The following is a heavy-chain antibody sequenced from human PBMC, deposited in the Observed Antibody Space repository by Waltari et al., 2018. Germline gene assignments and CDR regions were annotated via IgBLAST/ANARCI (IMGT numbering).Heavy chain of an antibody. CDR3: ARKGGSGHSRKPYDAFDI. V-gene: IGHV1-2*06. CDR2: INPNSGGT. D-gene: IGHD6-19*01. Sequence: QVQLVQSGAEVKKPGASVKVSCKASGYTFTGYYMHWVRQAPGQGLEWMGRINPNSGGTNYAQKFQGRVTMTRDTSISTAYMELSRLRSDDTAVYYCARKGGSGHSRKPYDAFDIWGQGTMVTVSS. J-gene: IGHJ3*02. CDR1: GYTFTGYY.